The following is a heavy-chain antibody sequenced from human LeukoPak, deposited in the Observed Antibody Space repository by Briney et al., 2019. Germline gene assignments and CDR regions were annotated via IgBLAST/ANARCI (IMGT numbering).Heavy chain of an antibody. CDR1: GYTFTDYY. CDR2: INPNTSAT. J-gene: IGHJ4*02. Sequence: ASVKVSCKASGYTFTDYYIHWVRQAPGQGLEWMGWINPNTSATKYAQKFQGRLTVTRDTSISTTYMELSSLRSDDTAVYYCARDLRTEFDYWGRGTLVTVSS. V-gene: IGHV1-2*02. CDR3: ARDLRTEFDY. D-gene: IGHD1/OR15-1a*01.